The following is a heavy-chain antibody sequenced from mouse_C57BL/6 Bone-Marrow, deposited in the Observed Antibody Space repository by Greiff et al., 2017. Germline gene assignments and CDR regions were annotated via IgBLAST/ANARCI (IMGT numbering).Heavy chain of an antibody. CDR1: GYTFTDYY. V-gene: IGHV1-26*01. CDR2: INPNNGGT. CDR3: ARSMYGYYYAMDD. J-gene: IGHJ4*01. D-gene: IGHD2-2*01. Sequence: EVQLQQSGPELVKPGASVKISCKASGYTFTDYYMNWVKQSHGKSLEWIGDINPNNGGTSYNQKFKGKATLTVDKSSSTAYMELRSLTSEDSAVYYCARSMYGYYYAMDDWGQGTSVTVSS.